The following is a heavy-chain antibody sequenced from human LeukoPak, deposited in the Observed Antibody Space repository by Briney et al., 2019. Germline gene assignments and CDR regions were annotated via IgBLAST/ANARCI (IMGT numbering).Heavy chain of an antibody. CDR2: IYISGSGST. V-gene: IGHV4-4*07. Sequence: PSQTLSLTCTVPGGSISSYYWSWIRQPAGKGLEWIGRIYISGSGSTNYNPSLKSRVTMSVDTSKNQFSLKLSSVTAADTAVYYCARDKRVAVAGTYIYYYYMDVWGNGTTVTISS. D-gene: IGHD6-19*01. CDR3: ARDKRVAVAGTYIYYYYMDV. CDR1: GGSISSYY. J-gene: IGHJ6*03.